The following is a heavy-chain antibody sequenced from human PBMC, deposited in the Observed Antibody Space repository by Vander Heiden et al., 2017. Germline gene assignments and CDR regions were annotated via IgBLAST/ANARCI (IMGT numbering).Heavy chain of an antibody. V-gene: IGHV4-34*01. CDR1: GGSFSGYY. Sequence: QVQLQQWGAGLLKPSETLSLTCAVYGGSFSGYYWRWIRQPPGKGLGWLGEINHSGSTNDNPSLKSRVTIAVDTAKNQLSMKMRSVTAADTAVYYVAREGGGGSSSRWGQGTMVTVSS. D-gene: IGHD1-26*01. CDR3: AREGGGGSSSR. J-gene: IGHJ4*02. CDR2: INHSGST.